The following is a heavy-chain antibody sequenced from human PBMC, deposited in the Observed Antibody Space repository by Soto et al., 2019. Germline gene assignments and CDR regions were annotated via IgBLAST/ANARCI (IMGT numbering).Heavy chain of an antibody. CDR3: ARHLTYCSAGSCYSDFPYYGMDV. J-gene: IGHJ6*02. CDR1: GGSSSSSSYY. D-gene: IGHD2-15*01. Sequence: SETLSLTCTVSGGSSSSSSYYWGWIRQPPGKGLEWIGSIFYSGSTSYNPSLKSRVTLSVGTSKNQFSLKLSSVTAADTAVYYCARHLTYCSAGSCYSDFPYYGMDVWGQGTTVT. CDR2: IFYSGST. V-gene: IGHV4-39*01.